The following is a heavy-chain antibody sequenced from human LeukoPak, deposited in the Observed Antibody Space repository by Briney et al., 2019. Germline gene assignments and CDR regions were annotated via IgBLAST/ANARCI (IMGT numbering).Heavy chain of an antibody. CDR2: IIHSGRT. Sequence: PSETLSLTCTVSGGPISSGSYYWSWIRQPAGKGLEWIGEIIHSGRTSYNPSLKGRVTISIDTSKHQFSLNLSSVTAADTAVYYCARGEMGGTTWPYFDYWGQGTLVTVSS. V-gene: IGHV4-61*09. D-gene: IGHD1-1*01. J-gene: IGHJ4*02. CDR3: ARGEMGGTTWPYFDY. CDR1: GGPISSGSYY.